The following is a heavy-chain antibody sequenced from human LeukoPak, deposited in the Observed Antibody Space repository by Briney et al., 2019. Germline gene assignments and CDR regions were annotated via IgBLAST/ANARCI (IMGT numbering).Heavy chain of an antibody. CDR1: GYTLTQLS. CDR3: ARRCSSTSCCGGGIYYFDY. Sequence: ASVKVSCKVSGYTLTQLSVHWVRQAPGKGLEWMGGFDVEDGEIIYAQKFQGRVTMTEDTSTDTAYMELSSLRSEDTAVYYCARRCSSTSCCGGGIYYFDYWGQGTLVTVSS. CDR2: FDVEDGEI. J-gene: IGHJ4*02. D-gene: IGHD2-2*01. V-gene: IGHV1-24*01.